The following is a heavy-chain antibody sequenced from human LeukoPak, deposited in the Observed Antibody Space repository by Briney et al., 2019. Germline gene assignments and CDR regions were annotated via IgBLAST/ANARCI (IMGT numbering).Heavy chain of an antibody. CDR3: ARGNLGYCSSTSCYIDY. V-gene: IGHV1-18*01. CDR1: GYTFTSYG. D-gene: IGHD2-2*02. Sequence: ASVKVSCKASGYTFTSYGISWVRQAPGQGLEWMGWISTYDGNTNYAQNLQDRVTMTTDTSTSTAYMELRSLRSDDTAVYYCARGNLGYCSSTSCYIDYWGRGTLVTVSS. J-gene: IGHJ4*02. CDR2: ISTYDGNT.